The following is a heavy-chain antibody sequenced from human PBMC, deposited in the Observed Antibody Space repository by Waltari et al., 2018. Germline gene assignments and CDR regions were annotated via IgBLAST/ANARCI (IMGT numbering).Heavy chain of an antibody. CDR3: ARESITAFHIDY. CDR1: GFPFSSTW. CDR2: FNSDGSSTST. D-gene: IGHD6-6*01. Sequence: EAQLVESGGGLVQPGGSLRPSCAASGFPFSSTWRHWVRQAPGKGLVWVSRFNSDGSSTSTSYADSVEGRFTISRDNAKNTLFLQMNSLRVEDTAVYYCARESITAFHIDYWGQGTLVTVSS. V-gene: IGHV3-74*01. J-gene: IGHJ4*02.